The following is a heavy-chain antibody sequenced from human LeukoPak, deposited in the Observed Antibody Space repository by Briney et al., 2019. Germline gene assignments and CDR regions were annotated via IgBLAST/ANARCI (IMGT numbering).Heavy chain of an antibody. D-gene: IGHD5-24*01. CDR1: GGSISSSSYY. V-gene: IGHV4-39*01. CDR2: IYYSGST. J-gene: IGHJ5*02. Sequence: KPSETLSLTCTVSGGSISSSSYYWGWIRQPPGKGLEWIGSIYYSGSTYYNPPLKSRVTISVDTSKNQFSLKLSSVTAADTAVYYCARAPTMAHTYWFDPWGQGTLVTVSS. CDR3: ARAPTMAHTYWFDP.